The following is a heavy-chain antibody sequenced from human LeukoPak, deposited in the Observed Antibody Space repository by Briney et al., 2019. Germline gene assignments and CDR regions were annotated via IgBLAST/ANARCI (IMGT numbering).Heavy chain of an antibody. CDR1: GFTFSSYW. D-gene: IGHD1-26*01. Sequence: GGSLRLSCVASGFTFSSYWMSWVRRAPGKGLEWVANIKQDGSEKYYVDSVKGRFTISRDNAENSLYLQMNSLRAEDTAVYYCARVGGSYYLSYYYYYGIDVWGQGTTVTVSS. J-gene: IGHJ6*02. V-gene: IGHV3-7*01. CDR3: ARVGGSYYLSYYYYYGIDV. CDR2: IKQDGSEK.